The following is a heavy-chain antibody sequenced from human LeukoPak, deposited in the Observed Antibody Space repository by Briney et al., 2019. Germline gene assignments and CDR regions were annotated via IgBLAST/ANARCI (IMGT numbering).Heavy chain of an antibody. CDR1: GGSFSGYY. V-gene: IGHV4-34*01. J-gene: IGHJ6*02. Sequence: PSETLSLTCAVYGGSFSGYYWSWIRQPPGKGLEWIGEINHSGSTNYNPSLKSRVTISVDTSKNQFSLKLSSVTAADTAVYYCARGPVYYYGMDVWGQGTTVTVSS. CDR3: ARGPVYYYGMDV. CDR2: INHSGST.